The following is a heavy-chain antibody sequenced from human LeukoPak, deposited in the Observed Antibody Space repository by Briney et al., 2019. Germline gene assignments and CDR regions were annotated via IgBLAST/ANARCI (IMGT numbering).Heavy chain of an antibody. J-gene: IGHJ3*02. CDR3: AKNSGWYWYDAFDI. CDR1: GFTFNTYG. CDR2: ISGSGGST. V-gene: IGHV3-23*01. Sequence: QPGGSLRLSCAASGFTFNTYGMSWVRQAPGKGLEWVSSISGSGGSTFYADPVKGRFITSRDNSENTLYLQMNSPRADDTAVYYCAKNSGWYWYDAFDIWGQGTMVTVSS. D-gene: IGHD6-19*01.